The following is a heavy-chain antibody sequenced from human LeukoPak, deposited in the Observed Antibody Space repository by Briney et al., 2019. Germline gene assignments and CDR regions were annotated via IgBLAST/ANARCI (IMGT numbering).Heavy chain of an antibody. D-gene: IGHD2-2*01. CDR1: GFTFSNYA. J-gene: IGHJ5*02. CDR2: INGGGGGGT. CDR3: AASLPNIVVVPAAKGPFGS. V-gene: IGHV3-23*01. Sequence: GGSLRLSCAASGFTFSNYAMSWVRQAPGKGLEWVSGINGGGGGGTFHADSVRGRFTISRDNSKNTLYLQMSSLRAEDTAVYYCAASLPNIVVVPAAKGPFGSWGQGTLVTVSS.